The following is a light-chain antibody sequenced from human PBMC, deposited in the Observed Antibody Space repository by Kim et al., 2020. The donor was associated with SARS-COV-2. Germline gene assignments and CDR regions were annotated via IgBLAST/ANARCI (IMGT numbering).Light chain of an antibody. CDR2: KAS. Sequence: DIQMTQSPSTLSASVGDRVTITCRASQSISSWLAWYQQKPGKAPKVLIYKASSLESGVPSRFSGSGSGTEFTLTINSLQPDDFATYYCLQYNSFWTFGQGTKVDIK. CDR1: QSISSW. J-gene: IGKJ1*01. CDR3: LQYNSFWT. V-gene: IGKV1-5*03.